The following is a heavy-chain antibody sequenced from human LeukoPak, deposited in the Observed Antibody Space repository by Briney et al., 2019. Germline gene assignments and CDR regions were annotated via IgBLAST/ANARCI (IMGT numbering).Heavy chain of an antibody. CDR1: GYTFTGYY. V-gene: IGHV1-2*02. J-gene: IGHJ4*02. Sequence: ASVKVSCKASGYTFTGYYMHWVRQAPGQGLEWMGWINPNSGGTNYAQKFQGRVTMTRDTSISTAYMELSRLRSDDTAVYYCARGRNPTMVATVYWGQGTLVTVSS. CDR2: INPNSGGT. D-gene: IGHD5-12*01. CDR3: ARGRNPTMVATVY.